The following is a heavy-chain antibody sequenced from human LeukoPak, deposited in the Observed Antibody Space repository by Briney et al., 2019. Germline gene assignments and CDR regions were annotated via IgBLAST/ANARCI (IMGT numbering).Heavy chain of an antibody. Sequence: PSETLSLTCTVSGGSISSGSHYWSWIRQPAGKGLEWIGRIYISGNTNYNPSLKSRVTISVDTSKNQFSLKLSSVIAADTAVYYCARDQPGERGFPFDIWGQGTMVTVSS. V-gene: IGHV4-61*02. CDR3: ARDQPGERGFPFDI. J-gene: IGHJ3*02. CDR2: IYISGNT. D-gene: IGHD3-16*01. CDR1: GGSISSGSHY.